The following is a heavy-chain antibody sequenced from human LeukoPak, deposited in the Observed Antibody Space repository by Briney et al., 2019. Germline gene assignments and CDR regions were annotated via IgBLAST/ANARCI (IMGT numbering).Heavy chain of an antibody. V-gene: IGHV3-66*01. Sequence: GGSLRLSCAASEFTVSSNYMSWVRQAPGKGLEWVSVIYSGGSTYYADSVKGRFTISRDNSKNTLYLQMNSLRAEDTAVYYCARDPSKPAAEGGGYWGQGTLVTVSS. CDR3: ARDPSKPAAEGGGY. CDR2: IYSGGST. D-gene: IGHD2-2*01. CDR1: EFTVSSNY. J-gene: IGHJ4*02.